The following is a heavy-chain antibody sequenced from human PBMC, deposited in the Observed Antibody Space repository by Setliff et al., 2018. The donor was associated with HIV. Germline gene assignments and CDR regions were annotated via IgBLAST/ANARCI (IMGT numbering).Heavy chain of an antibody. CDR3: ASRRGIEFYFDI. D-gene: IGHD3-10*01. J-gene: IGHJ4*02. V-gene: IGHV4-34*01. CDR1: GGSLSGYH. Sequence: SETLSLTCAVYGGSLSGYHWSWIRQSPGKGLEWIGSIYYSGSTNYNPSLKSRVTISVGSSYNHFSLKLSSVTAADTGVYYCASRRGIEFYFDIWGQGTPVTVSS. CDR2: IYYSGST.